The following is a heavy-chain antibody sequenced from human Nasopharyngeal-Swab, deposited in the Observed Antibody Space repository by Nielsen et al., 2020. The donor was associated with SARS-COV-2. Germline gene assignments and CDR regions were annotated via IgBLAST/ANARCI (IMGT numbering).Heavy chain of an antibody. D-gene: IGHD1-14*01. J-gene: IGHJ4*02. CDR1: GFSITTYG. V-gene: IGHV3-23*01. CDR3: TRGLTGHIVQWNPSPY. Sequence: GESLKISCAASGFSITTYGMTWVRQAPGKGLEWVSGISELGSGIYHADSVRGRFSISRDTSKNTVYLQMNTVRAEDTGLYFCTRGLTGHIVQWNPSPYWGQGTLVTVSS. CDR2: ISELGSGI.